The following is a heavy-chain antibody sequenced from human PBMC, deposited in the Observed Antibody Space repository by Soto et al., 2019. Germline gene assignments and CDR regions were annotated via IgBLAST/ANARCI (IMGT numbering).Heavy chain of an antibody. V-gene: IGHV1-2*02. CDR2: INPKSRGT. Sequence: QVQLVQSGAEVKKPGASVKVSCKASGYTFTDYFIHWVRQAPGQGFEWMGWINPKSRGTNYAQKFQGRVTMTRDTSNSTAYMELRGLRSXXXXXYYCARVTLKAGNWFDPWGQGT. CDR3: ARVTLKAGNWFDP. J-gene: IGHJ5*02. CDR1: GYTFTDYF.